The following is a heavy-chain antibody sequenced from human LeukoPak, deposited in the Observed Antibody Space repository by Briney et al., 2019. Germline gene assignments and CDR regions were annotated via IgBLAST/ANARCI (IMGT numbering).Heavy chain of an antibody. CDR1: GFTFSSYW. Sequence: GGSLRLSCAASGFTFSSYWMSWVRQAPGKGLEWVANIKQDGSEKYYVDSVKGRFTISRDNAKNSLYLQMNSLRAEDTAVYYCARVHSSGWSDAFDIWGQGTVVTVSS. CDR2: IKQDGSEK. J-gene: IGHJ3*02. CDR3: ARVHSSGWSDAFDI. V-gene: IGHV3-7*04. D-gene: IGHD6-19*01.